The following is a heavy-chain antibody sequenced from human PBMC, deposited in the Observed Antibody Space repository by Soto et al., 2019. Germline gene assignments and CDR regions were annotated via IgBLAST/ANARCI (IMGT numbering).Heavy chain of an antibody. V-gene: IGHV4-4*02. CDR2: IYHSGST. D-gene: IGHD3-22*01. CDR1: GGSISSSNW. J-gene: IGHJ4*02. Sequence: SETLSLTCAVSGGSISSSNWWSWVRQPAGKGLEWIGEIYHSGSTNYNPSLKSRVTISVDKSKNQFSLKLSSVTAADTAVYYFARSLSGGIVVVFDYCGQGTLVTVSS. CDR3: ARSLSGGIVVVFDY.